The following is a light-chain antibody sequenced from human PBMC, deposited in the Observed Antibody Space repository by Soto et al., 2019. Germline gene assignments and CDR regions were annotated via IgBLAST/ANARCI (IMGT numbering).Light chain of an antibody. V-gene: IGLV2-14*01. Sequence: QSVLTQPASVSGSPGQSITISCTGTSGDVGGYNYVSWYQQHPGKAPKLIIYEVSNRPSGVSNRFSGSKSGNTASLTISGLQAEDETDYYCSSWTSSSTVAFGGGTKLTVL. CDR3: SSWTSSSTVA. CDR2: EVS. J-gene: IGLJ2*01. CDR1: SGDVGGYNY.